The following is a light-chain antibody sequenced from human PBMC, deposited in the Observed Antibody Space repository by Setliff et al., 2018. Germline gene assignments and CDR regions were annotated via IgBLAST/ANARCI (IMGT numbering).Light chain of an antibody. CDR1: SSDVGGYNY. V-gene: IGLV2-14*03. CDR3: SSYTSSSTQV. CDR2: DVS. J-gene: IGLJ1*01. Sequence: SALTQPASVSGSPGQSITISCTGTSSDVGGYNYVSWYQQHPDKAPKLMIFDVSNRPSGVSNRFSGSKSGNTASLTISGLQAEDEADYYCSSYTSSSTQVFGTGTRSPS.